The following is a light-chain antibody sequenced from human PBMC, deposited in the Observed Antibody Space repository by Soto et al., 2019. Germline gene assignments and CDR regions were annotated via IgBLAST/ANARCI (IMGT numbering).Light chain of an antibody. CDR1: QTVRNN. V-gene: IGKV3-15*01. CDR2: GAS. J-gene: IGKJ5*01. Sequence: EFVLTQSPGTLSLSPGERAXXXXXASQTVRNNYLAWYQQKPGQAPRLLIYGASTGATXIPARFSGSGSRTEFTLTISSLQSEDFAVYYCQQXXXXXTFGQGTRLEIK. CDR3: QQXXXXXT.